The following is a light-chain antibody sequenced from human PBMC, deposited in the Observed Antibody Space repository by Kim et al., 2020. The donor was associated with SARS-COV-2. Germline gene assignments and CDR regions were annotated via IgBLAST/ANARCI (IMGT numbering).Light chain of an antibody. V-gene: IGLV3-1*01. CDR3: LAWDSSSGSYV. Sequence: PGKEASSTCSGDKLGNKYASWYQQKPCQAPVLVIYQDEKRPSGIPERFSGSNSGNSATLTISGTQAMDEADYFCLAWDSSSGSYVFGPGTKVTVL. CDR1: KLGNKY. CDR2: QDE. J-gene: IGLJ1*01.